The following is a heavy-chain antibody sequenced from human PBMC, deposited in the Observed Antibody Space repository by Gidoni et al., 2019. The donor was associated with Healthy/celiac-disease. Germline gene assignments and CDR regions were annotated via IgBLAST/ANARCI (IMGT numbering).Heavy chain of an antibody. CDR1: GGSFSGYY. D-gene: IGHD1-26*01. J-gene: IGHJ6*02. CDR3: ARVGGGAQYSGSRFYYYYYGMDV. V-gene: IGHV4-34*01. CDR2: INHSGST. Sequence: QVQLQQWGAGLLKPSETLSLTCAVYGGSFSGYYWSWIRQPPGKGLEWIGEINHSGSTNYNPSLKSRVTISVDTSKNQVSLKLSSVTAADTAVYYCARVGGGAQYSGSRFYYYYYGMDVWGQGTTVTVSS.